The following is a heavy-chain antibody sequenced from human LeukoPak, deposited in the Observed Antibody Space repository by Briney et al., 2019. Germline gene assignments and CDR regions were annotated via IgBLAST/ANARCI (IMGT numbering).Heavy chain of an antibody. CDR1: GYTFTGYY. V-gene: IGHV1-2*02. Sequence: ASVKVSRKASGYTFTGYYMHWVRQAPGQGLEWMGWINPNSGGTNYAQKFQGRVTMTRDTSISTAYMELSRLRSDDTAVYYCARVPGIVVVPAATFDYWGQGTLVTVSS. J-gene: IGHJ4*02. D-gene: IGHD2-2*01. CDR3: ARVPGIVVVPAATFDY. CDR2: INPNSGGT.